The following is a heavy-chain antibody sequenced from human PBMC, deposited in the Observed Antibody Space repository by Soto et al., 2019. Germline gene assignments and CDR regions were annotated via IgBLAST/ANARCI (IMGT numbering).Heavy chain of an antibody. D-gene: IGHD2-15*01. CDR1: GFTFSDYY. CDR3: ARTATPHDAFDI. V-gene: IGHV3-11*03. CDR2: ISSSSSYT. J-gene: IGHJ3*02. Sequence: GGSLRLACAASGFTFSDYYMSWIRQAPGKGLEWVSYISSSSSYTNYADSVKGRFTISRDNAKNSLYLQMNSLRAEDTAVYYCARTATPHDAFDIWGQGTMVTVSS.